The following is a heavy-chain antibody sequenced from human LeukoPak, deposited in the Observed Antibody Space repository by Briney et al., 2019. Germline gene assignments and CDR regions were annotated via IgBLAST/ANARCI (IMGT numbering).Heavy chain of an antibody. J-gene: IGHJ4*02. CDR2: IKEDGTET. Sequence: GGSLRLSCAASGFIFSNDAMHWVRLAPGKGLEWVANIKEDGTETYYVDSVKGRFTISRDNAKNSLYLQMNSLRVEDTAVYYCAKEGRSLQTYWGQGTLVTVSS. V-gene: IGHV3-7*03. CDR3: AKEGRSLQTY. D-gene: IGHD5-24*01. CDR1: GFIFSNDA.